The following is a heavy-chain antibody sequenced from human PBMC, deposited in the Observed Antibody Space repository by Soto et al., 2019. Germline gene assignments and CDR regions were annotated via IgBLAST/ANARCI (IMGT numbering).Heavy chain of an antibody. CDR1: GYTFTSYY. V-gene: IGHV1-69*13. Sequence: SVKVSCKASGYTFTSYYMHWVRQAPGQGLEWMGGIIPIFGTANYAQKFQGRVTITADESTSTAYMELSSLRSEDTAVYYCAGQLYGLEAPVDYWGQGTLVTVSS. D-gene: IGHD4-17*01. CDR2: IIPIFGTA. CDR3: AGQLYGLEAPVDY. J-gene: IGHJ4*02.